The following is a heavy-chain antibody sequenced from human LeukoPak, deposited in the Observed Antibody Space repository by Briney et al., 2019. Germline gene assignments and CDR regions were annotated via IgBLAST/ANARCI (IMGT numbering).Heavy chain of an antibody. CDR3: AKSPSSWKFDD. CDR1: GFTFSSCG. Sequence: AGGSLRLSCAASGFTFSSCGMHWVRQAPGKGLEWVAFIRNHGSDKYYADSVKGRFTISRDNSENTLYLQMNSLRAEDTAVYYCAKSPSSWKFDDWGQGTLVTVSS. CDR2: IRNHGSDK. D-gene: IGHD6-13*01. V-gene: IGHV3-30*02. J-gene: IGHJ4*02.